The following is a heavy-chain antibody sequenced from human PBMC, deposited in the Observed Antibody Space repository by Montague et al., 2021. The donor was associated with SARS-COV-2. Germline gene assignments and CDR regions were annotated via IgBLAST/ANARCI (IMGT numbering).Heavy chain of an antibody. V-gene: IGHV3-23*03. Sequence: SLRLSCAASGFTFSSYAMSWVRQAPGKGLEWVSVIYDNGTTRYYADSVKGRFTISRDNSKITLYLQMNSLKAEDTAVYYCAIQTKCGGAEYFDYWGQGTLVTVSS. J-gene: IGHJ4*02. CDR3: AIQTKCGGAEYFDY. CDR1: GFTFSSYA. D-gene: IGHD2/OR15-2a*01. CDR2: IYDNGTTR.